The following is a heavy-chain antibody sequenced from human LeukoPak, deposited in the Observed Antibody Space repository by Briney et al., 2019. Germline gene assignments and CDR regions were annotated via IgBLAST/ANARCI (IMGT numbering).Heavy chain of an antibody. Sequence: SQTLSLTCTVSGGSISSGGYYWSWIRQHPGKGLEWIGYIYYSGSTYYNPSLKSRDTISVDTSKNQFSLKLSSVTAADTAVYYCARTKTRTVTQGFDYWGQGTLVTVSS. CDR2: IYYSGST. CDR1: GGSISSGGYY. J-gene: IGHJ4*02. CDR3: ARTKTRTVTQGFDY. V-gene: IGHV4-31*03. D-gene: IGHD4-17*01.